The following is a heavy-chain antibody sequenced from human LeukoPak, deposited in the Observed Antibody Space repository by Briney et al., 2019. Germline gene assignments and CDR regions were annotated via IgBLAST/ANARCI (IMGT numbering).Heavy chain of an antibody. CDR3: ARDLGGFDP. V-gene: IGHV3-21*01. D-gene: IGHD3-16*01. CDR1: GFTFSSYS. Sequence: PGGSLRLSCAASGFTFSSYSMNWVRQAPGKGLEWVSFIRSSSTYIYYADSVKGRFTISRDNAKNSLYLQMNSLRAEDTAVYYCARDLGGFDPWGQGTLVTVSS. J-gene: IGHJ5*02. CDR2: IRSSSTYI.